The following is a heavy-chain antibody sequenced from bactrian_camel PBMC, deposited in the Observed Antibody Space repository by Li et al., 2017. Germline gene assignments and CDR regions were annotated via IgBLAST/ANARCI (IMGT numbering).Heavy chain of an antibody. J-gene: IGHJ4*01. CDR2: VHSDDST. D-gene: IGHD2*01. CDR3: APIREGCYSSGYYYAARDY. CDR1: GLTFAASD. Sequence: VQLVESGGGSVQAGETLRLSCTVSGLTFAASDMHWYRQAPGTECQLVASVHSDDSTYYADSVKGRFTISQDNTKNTVYLQMNSLKVEDTAMYYCAPIREGCYSSGYYYAARDYWAQGTQVTVS. V-gene: IGHV3S55*01.